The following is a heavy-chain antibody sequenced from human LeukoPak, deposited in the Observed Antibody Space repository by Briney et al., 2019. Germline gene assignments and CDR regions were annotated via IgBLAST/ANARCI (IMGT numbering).Heavy chain of an antibody. CDR2: ISGSGGST. V-gene: IGHV3-23*01. Sequence: GGSLRLSCAASGFTFTNYAMSWVRQASGKGLEWVSSISGSGGSTYYAASVRGRFTISRDNSKNTLSLQMNSLRGEDTALYYCTKGVNSGSIDYWGQGTLVTVSS. CDR3: TKGVNSGSIDY. J-gene: IGHJ4*02. D-gene: IGHD6-19*01. CDR1: GFTFTNYA.